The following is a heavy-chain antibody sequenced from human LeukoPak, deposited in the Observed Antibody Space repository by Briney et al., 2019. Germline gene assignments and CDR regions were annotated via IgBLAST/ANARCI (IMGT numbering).Heavy chain of an antibody. D-gene: IGHD3-22*01. CDR2: ISYSGST. CDR1: GGSISRYY. J-gene: IGHJ5*02. Sequence: SETLSLTCTVSGGSISRYYRSWIRQPPGKGLEWIGYISYSGSTNYNPSLKSRVTISVDTSKNQFSLKLSSVTAADTAVYYCARVYYDSSPYRWFDPWGQGTLVTVSS. CDR3: ARVYYDSSPYRWFDP. V-gene: IGHV4-59*01.